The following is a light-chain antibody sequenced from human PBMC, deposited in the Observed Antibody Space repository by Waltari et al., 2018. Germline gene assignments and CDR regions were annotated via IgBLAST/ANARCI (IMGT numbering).Light chain of an antibody. CDR2: GFS. CDR1: SSDVGGYNY. CDR3: CSYTTSSTFV. V-gene: IGLV2-14*01. Sequence: QSAPTQPPSVSGSPGQSVTISCTGTSSDVGGYNYVSWYQQHPGKAPKLLTYGFSHRPSGVSDRFSASKSGNTASLTISGLQAEDEADYYCCSYTTSSTFVFGSGTKLTVL. J-gene: IGLJ6*01.